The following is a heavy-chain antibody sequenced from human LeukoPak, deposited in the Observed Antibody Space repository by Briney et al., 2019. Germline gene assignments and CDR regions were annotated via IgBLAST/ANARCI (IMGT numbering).Heavy chain of an antibody. V-gene: IGHV5-51*01. CDR3: ARRVTGTHYYMDV. J-gene: IGHJ6*03. D-gene: IGHD1-20*01. CDR2: IYPGDSDT. CDR1: GYIFTSYW. Sequence: RGESLKISWKGSGYIFTSYWIGWVRQVPGKGLEWMGIIYPGDSDTRYSPSFQGQVTISADKSISTAYLQWSSLKASDTAMYYCARRVTGTHYYMDVWGKGTTVTVSS.